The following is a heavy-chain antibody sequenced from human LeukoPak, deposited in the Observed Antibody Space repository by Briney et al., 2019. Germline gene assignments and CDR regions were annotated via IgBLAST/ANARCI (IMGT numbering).Heavy chain of an antibody. V-gene: IGHV3-48*03. CDR3: ARGSHYYGSGSYGY. Sequence: GGSLRLSCAASGFTFSSYEMNWVRQAPGKGLEWVSYISSSGSIIYYADSVKGRFTISRDDAKNSLYLQMNSLRAEDTAVYYCARGSHYYGSGSYGYWGRGTLVTVSS. J-gene: IGHJ4*02. D-gene: IGHD3-10*01. CDR2: ISSSGSII. CDR1: GFTFSSYE.